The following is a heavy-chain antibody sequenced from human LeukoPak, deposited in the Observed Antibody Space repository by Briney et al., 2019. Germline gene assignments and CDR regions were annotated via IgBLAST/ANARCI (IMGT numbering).Heavy chain of an antibody. D-gene: IGHD3-10*01. CDR3: TKWSGFGDD. CDR1: GFAFSTYA. CDR2: VSGGGGST. Sequence: PGGSLRLSCAASGFAFSTYAMSWVRQAPGKGLEWVSAVSGGGGSTYYADSVEGRFTISRDNSRNTLYLQMSSLRPEDTAVYYCTKWSGFGDDWGQGTLVTVSS. V-gene: IGHV3-23*01. J-gene: IGHJ4*02.